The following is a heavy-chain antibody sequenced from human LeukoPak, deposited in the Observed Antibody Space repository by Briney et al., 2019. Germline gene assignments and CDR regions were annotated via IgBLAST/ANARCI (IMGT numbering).Heavy chain of an antibody. CDR1: GYTFTSYD. V-gene: IGHV1-69*05. J-gene: IGHJ4*02. CDR2: IIPIFGTA. CDR3: ARDPSWYFDY. Sequence: SVKVSCKASGYTFTSYDINWVRQAPGQGLEWMGRIIPIFGTANYAQKFQGRVTITTDESTSTAYMELSSLRSEDTAVYYCARDPSWYFDYWGQGTLVTVSS.